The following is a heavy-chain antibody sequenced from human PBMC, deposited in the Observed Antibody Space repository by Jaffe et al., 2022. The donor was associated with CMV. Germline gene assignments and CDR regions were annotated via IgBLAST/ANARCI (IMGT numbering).Heavy chain of an antibody. D-gene: IGHD6-13*01. CDR2: IWYDGSNK. CDR3: ARDGSIAAAGTLDY. J-gene: IGHJ4*02. CDR1: GFTFSSYG. Sequence: QVQLVESGGGVVQPGRSLRLSCAASGFTFSSYGMHWVRQAPGKGLEWVAVIWYDGSNKYYADSVKGRFTISRDNSKNTLYLQMNSLRAEDTAVYYCARDGSIAAAGTLDYWGQGTLVTVSS. V-gene: IGHV3-33*08.